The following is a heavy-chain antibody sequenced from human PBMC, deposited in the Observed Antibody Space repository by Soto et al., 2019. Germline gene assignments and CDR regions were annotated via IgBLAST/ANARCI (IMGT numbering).Heavy chain of an antibody. Sequence: PGGSLRLSCAASGFNFNDYGMHLVLQAPGKGLEWVSSISWNSVSIGYADSVKGRFTISRDNAKNSLYLQMNTLRAEDTALYYCAKDMENGYNPYYYYGMDVWGQGTTVTVSS. CDR3: AKDMENGYNPYYYYGMDV. CDR1: GFNFNDYG. V-gene: IGHV3-9*01. D-gene: IGHD3-10*01. CDR2: ISWNSVSI. J-gene: IGHJ6*02.